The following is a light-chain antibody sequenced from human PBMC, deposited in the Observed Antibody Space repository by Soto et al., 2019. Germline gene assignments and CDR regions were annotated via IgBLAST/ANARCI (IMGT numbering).Light chain of an antibody. J-gene: IGKJ4*01. CDR1: QSIIFSY. CDR3: QQYGSSPVT. V-gene: IGKV3-20*01. Sequence: EIVLTQSPGTLSLSPGERATISCRASQSIIFSYFAWYQQKPGQAPRLLIYGASSSATGISDRFSGSGSGTDFTLTISRLEPEDFAVYYCQQYGSSPVTFGGGTKVDIK. CDR2: GAS.